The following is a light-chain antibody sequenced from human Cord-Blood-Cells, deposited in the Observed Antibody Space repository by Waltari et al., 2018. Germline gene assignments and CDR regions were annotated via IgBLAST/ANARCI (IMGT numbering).Light chain of an antibody. CDR1: SSDVGVLIY. J-gene: IGLJ1*01. V-gene: IGLV2-14*01. CDR2: DVS. Sequence: QSALTHPASVSGSPRQSITISCTGTSSDVGVLIYVSWYQQHPGKAPKLMIYDVSNRPSGVSNRFSGSKSGNTASLTISGLQAEDEADYYCSSYTSSSTYVFGTGTKVTVL. CDR3: SSYTSSSTYV.